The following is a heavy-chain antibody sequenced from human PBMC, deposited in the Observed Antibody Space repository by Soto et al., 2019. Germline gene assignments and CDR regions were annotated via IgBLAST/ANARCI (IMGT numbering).Heavy chain of an antibody. CDR1: GGTFSSYA. D-gene: IGHD5-18*01. V-gene: IGHV1-69*05. CDR2: IIPIFGTA. J-gene: IGHJ4*02. Sequence: SVKVSCKASGGTFSSYAISWVRQAPGQGLEWMGGIIPIFGTANYAQKFQGRVTMTRDTSFSTAYMELSSLRSDDTAVYYCATRYSYVHFWGQGTLVTVSS. CDR3: ATRYSYVHF.